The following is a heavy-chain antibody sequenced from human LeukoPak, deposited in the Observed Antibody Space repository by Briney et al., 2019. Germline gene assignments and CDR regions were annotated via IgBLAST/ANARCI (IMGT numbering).Heavy chain of an antibody. J-gene: IGHJ4*02. V-gene: IGHV4-39*07. CDR2: IFYSGST. D-gene: IGHD5-24*01. CDR1: GGSISTSNYY. Sequence: PSETLSLTCTVSGGSISTSNYYWGWIRQPPGKGLGWIGNIFYSGSTNYNPSLKSRVNISVDTSKNQFSPKLSSVTAAATAVYYCARVQARGGFLDYWGQGTLVTVSS. CDR3: ARVQARGGFLDY.